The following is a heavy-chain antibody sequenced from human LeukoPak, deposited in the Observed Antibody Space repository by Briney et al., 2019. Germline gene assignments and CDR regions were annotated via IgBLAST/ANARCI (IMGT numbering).Heavy chain of an antibody. D-gene: IGHD3-22*01. CDR3: AKAGVRYFDSSGLYAFDF. Sequence: SETLSLTCAVSGGSISSTGYCWAWIRQPPGKGLEWIGTIYYSGSTYHNASLKSRITMSVDTSRNQFSLKLSSVDAADTAVYYCAKAGVRYFDSSGLYAFDFWGQGTTVTVSS. CDR2: IYYSGST. J-gene: IGHJ3*01. V-gene: IGHV4-39*01. CDR1: GGSISSTGYC.